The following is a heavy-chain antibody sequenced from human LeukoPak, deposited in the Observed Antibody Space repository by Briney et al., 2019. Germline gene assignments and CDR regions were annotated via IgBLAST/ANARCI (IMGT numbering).Heavy chain of an antibody. CDR1: GGSFSGYY. CDR3: ARSPNYGSAKLLFKRLVTMDV. CDR2: INHSGST. V-gene: IGHV4-34*01. D-gene: IGHD3-10*01. Sequence: PSETLSLTCAVYGGSFSGYYWSWIRQPPGKGLEWIGEINHSGSTNYNPSLKSRVTISVDTSKNQFSLKLSSVTAADMAVYYCARSPNYGSAKLLFKRLVTMDVWGQGTTVTVSS. J-gene: IGHJ6*02.